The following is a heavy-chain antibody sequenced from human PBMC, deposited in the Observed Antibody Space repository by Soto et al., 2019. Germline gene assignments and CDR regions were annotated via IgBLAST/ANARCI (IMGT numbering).Heavy chain of an antibody. J-gene: IGHJ5*02. CDR1: GYTFARSS. CDR2: IYPANSET. V-gene: IGHV5-51*01. D-gene: IGHD1-1*01. CDR3: APYYTYWKT. Sequence: GESLKISCKASGYTFARSSIGWVRQMPGKGLEWMGIIYPANSETTYSPSFQGQVTISADMSISTAYLQWSSLKASDTAIYYCAPYYTYWKTWGQGTLVTVSS.